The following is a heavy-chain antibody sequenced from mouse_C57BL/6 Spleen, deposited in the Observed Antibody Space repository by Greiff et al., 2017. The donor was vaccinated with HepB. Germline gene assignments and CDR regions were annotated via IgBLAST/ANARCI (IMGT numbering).Heavy chain of an antibody. Sequence: QVQLQQSGAELVKPGASVKISCKASGYAFSSYWMNWVKQRPGKGLEWIGQIYPGDGDTNYNGKFKGKATLTADKSSSTAYMQLSSLTSEASAVYFCAREGYGYYFDYWGQGTTLTVSA. D-gene: IGHD2-10*02. V-gene: IGHV1-80*01. CDR2: IYPGDGDT. J-gene: IGHJ2*01. CDR3: AREGYGYYFDY. CDR1: GYAFSSYW.